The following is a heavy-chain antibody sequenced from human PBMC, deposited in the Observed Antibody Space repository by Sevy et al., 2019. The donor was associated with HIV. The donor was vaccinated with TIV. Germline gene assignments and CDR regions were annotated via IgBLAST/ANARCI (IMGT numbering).Heavy chain of an antibody. D-gene: IGHD4-17*01. CDR3: AGNLEFYDSGDYGPAFMPDF. V-gene: IGHV3-33*01. CDR2: IWFDGSNT. J-gene: IGHJ4*01. Sequence: GGSLRLSCAASGFTFSSFGMHWVRQAPGKGLEWVAVIWFDGSNTYYADSVKGRFTISGDIAKNTLHLQMNSLRAEETAVYYCAGNLEFYDSGDYGPAFMPDFWGHGTLVTVSS. CDR1: GFTFSSFG.